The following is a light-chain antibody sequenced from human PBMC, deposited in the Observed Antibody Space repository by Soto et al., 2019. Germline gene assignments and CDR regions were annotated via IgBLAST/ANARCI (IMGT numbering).Light chain of an antibody. CDR1: QSIDNW. CDR3: QQYYTMYP. J-gene: IGKJ2*01. CDR2: KTS. Sequence: DIQMTQSPSTLSASVGDRVTITCRASQSIDNWLAWYQEKPGKAPKLLIYKTSTLASGVPSRFSGSASGTEFTLTSSSLQPDDFATYYCQQYYTMYPFGRGTRLEI. V-gene: IGKV1-5*03.